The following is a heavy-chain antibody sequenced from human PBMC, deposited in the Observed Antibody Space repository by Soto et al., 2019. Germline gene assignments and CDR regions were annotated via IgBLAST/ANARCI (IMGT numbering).Heavy chain of an antibody. CDR2: ITSSGAA. D-gene: IGHD3-22*01. CDR3: ATGESSVSARDFDP. CDR1: GFTFNNYA. V-gene: IGHV3-23*01. J-gene: IGHJ5*02. Sequence: DVQLLESGGDLAQPGGSLRLSCEASGFTFNNYAIAWVRQAPGKGLEWVSGITSSGAAYYADSVKGRFTISRDNSKHTLYLQMNSLRAEDTAVYYCATGESSVSARDFDPWGQGNLVTVSS.